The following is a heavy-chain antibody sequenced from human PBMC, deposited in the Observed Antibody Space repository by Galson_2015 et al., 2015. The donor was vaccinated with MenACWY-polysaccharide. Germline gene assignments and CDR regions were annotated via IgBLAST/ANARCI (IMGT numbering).Heavy chain of an antibody. CDR1: GFTFSNYA. Sequence: SLRLSCAASGFTFSNYAMRWVRQAPGKGLEWVSVISSSGDNTYYADSVKGRFTISRDNSKNTLFLQMNSLRVEDTALYYCAKDLRKTTAVTRRLDCWGQGTPVTVSA. J-gene: IGHJ4*02. CDR3: AKDLRKTTAVTRRLDC. CDR2: ISSSGDNT. V-gene: IGHV3-23*01. D-gene: IGHD4-17*01.